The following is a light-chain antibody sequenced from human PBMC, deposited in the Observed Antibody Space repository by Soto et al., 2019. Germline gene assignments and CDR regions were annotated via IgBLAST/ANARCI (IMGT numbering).Light chain of an antibody. CDR1: QSISTW. CDR3: QQYRSPPFT. J-gene: IGKJ3*01. V-gene: IGKV1-5*03. Sequence: DIQMTQSPSTLSASVGDRVTITCRASQSISTWLAWYQQKPGKAPKLLIYKASSLESGVPSRFSGSGSETEFTLTISSLQPDDFATYFCQQYRSPPFTFGPGTKVDLK. CDR2: KAS.